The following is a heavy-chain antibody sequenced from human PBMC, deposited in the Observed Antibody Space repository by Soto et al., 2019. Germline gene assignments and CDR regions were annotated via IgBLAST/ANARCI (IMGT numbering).Heavy chain of an antibody. CDR1: GCSIRSSSYY. CDR3: ASQNYYYYGMDV. CDR2: IYYSGST. V-gene: IGHV4-39*01. Sequence: SETLALTCPVSGCSIRSSSYYWGWIRQPPGKGLEWIGSIYYSGSTYYNPSLKSRVTISVDTSKNQFSLKLSSVTAADTAVYYCASQNYYYYGMDVWGQGTTVTVSS. J-gene: IGHJ6*02.